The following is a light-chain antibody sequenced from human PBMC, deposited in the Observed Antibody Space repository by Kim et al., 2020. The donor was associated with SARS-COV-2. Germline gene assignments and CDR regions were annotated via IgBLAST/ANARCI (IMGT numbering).Light chain of an antibody. V-gene: IGKV1-39*01. J-gene: IGKJ1*01. CDR2: GAP. CDR3: QQSYSTPPT. Sequence: ASVGDRVTITCRAGQNISIFLNWYQQKPGKAPKLLISGAPSLRSGVPSRFSGSGSGTDFTLTISSLQPEDFATYYCQQSYSTPPTFGQGTKVDIK. CDR1: QNISIF.